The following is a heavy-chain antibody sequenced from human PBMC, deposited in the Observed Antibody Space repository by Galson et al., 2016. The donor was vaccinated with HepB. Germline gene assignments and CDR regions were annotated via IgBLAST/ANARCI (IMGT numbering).Heavy chain of an antibody. V-gene: IGHV6-1*01. J-gene: IGHJ6*02. D-gene: IGHD6-19*01. CDR2: TYYRSKWYN. Sequence: CAISGDSVSSNSAAWNWIRQSPSRGLEWLGRTYYRSKWYNDYAVSVKSRITINPDTSKNQFSLQLSSVTPEDTAVYYCARVAVTGNYYYYDVDVWGQGTTVTVSS. CDR1: GDSVSSNSAA. CDR3: ARVAVTGNYYYYDVDV.